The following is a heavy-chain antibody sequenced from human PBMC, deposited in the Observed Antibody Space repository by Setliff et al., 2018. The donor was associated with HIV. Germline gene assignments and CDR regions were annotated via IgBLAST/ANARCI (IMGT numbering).Heavy chain of an antibody. J-gene: IGHJ4*02. CDR1: GGTLSSYV. Sequence: SVKVSCKASGGTLSSYVVSWVRQAPGQGLEWMGGIIPILGTTQFAQKFQGRLTITADESTSTAYMELSSLKSEDTAVYYCARARGIITTFDYWGQGTLVTVSS. CDR2: IIPILGTT. D-gene: IGHD3-22*01. V-gene: IGHV1-69*13. CDR3: ARARGIITTFDY.